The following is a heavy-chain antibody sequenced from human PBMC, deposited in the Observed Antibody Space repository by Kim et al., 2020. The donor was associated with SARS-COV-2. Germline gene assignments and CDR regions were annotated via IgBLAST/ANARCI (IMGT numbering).Heavy chain of an antibody. J-gene: IGHJ4*01. CDR2: INHSGST. V-gene: IGHV4-34*01. Sequence: SETLSLTCAVYGGSFSGYYWSWIRQPPGKGLEWIGEINHSGSTNYNPSLKSRVTISVDTSKNQFSLKLSSVTAADTAVYYCARRRYCSSTSCPKFDYWG. D-gene: IGHD2-2*01. CDR1: GGSFSGYY. CDR3: ARRRYCSSTSCPKFDY.